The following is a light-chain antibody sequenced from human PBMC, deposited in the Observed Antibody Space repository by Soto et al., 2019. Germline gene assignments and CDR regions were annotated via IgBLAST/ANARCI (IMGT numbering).Light chain of an antibody. CDR3: NSYTRTRNLL. CDR1: SSDVGSYNY. CDR2: EVS. J-gene: IGLJ2*01. Sequence: QSALTQPASVSESPGQSITISCTGTSSDVGSYNYVSWYQHHPGRAPKLIIFEVSHRPSGVSDRFSASKSGNTASLTISGLQTEDEADYYCNSYTRTRNLLFGGGIQLTVL. V-gene: IGLV2-14*01.